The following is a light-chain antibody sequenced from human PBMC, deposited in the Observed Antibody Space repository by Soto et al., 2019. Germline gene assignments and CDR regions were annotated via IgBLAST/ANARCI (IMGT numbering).Light chain of an antibody. CDR2: EVS. CDR3: SSYTSSSTLV. J-gene: IGLJ2*01. Sequence: QSALTQHASASGSPGQSTTISCTGTSRDDGGNNYISWYQKHSGKAPKLMNYEVSNRPSGVSNRFSSSKSGNTASLTISGLQAEDEADYYCSSYTSSSTLVFGGGTKRTVL. CDR1: SRDDGGNNY. V-gene: IGLV2-14*01.